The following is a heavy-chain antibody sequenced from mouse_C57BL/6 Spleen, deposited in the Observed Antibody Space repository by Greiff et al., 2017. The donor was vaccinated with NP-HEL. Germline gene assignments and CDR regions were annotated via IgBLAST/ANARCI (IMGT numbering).Heavy chain of an antibody. D-gene: IGHD2-3*01. CDR1: GYTFTSYW. J-gene: IGHJ2*01. V-gene: IGHV1-69*01. CDR3: ARMDGYYPYFDD. Sequence: QVQLQQPGAELVMPGASVKLSCKASGYTFTSYWMHWVKQRPGQGLEWIGEIDPSDSYTNYNQKFKGKSTLTVDKSSSTAYMQLSSLTSEDSAVYYCARMDGYYPYFDDWGQGTTLTASS. CDR2: IDPSDSYT.